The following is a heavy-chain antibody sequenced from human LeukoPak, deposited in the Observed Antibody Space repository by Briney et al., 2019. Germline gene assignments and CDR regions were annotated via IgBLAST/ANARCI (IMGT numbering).Heavy chain of an antibody. CDR3: ARDQGSGWPYYFDY. CDR2: ISYDGSNR. CDR1: GFPLSNFA. V-gene: IGHV3-30*04. Sequence: GGSLRLSCAASGFPLSNFAMHWVRQAPGKGLEWVAVISYDGSNRYYADSVKGRFTISRDNSKSMVYLQMNSLRPEDTAVYYCARDQGSGWPYYFDYWGQGTLVTVSS. J-gene: IGHJ4*02. D-gene: IGHD6-19*01.